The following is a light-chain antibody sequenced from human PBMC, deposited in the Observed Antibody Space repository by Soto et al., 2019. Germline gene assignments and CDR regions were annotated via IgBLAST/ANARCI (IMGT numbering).Light chain of an antibody. CDR1: QGVSSY. CDR3: QQYHNWPPWT. J-gene: IGKJ1*01. V-gene: IGKV3D-15*01. Sequence: EIVLTQSPATLSLSPWEIATLSCRASQGVSSYLAWYQQKPGQAPRLLIYGASTRASDTPARFSGSGSVTDFTLIISGLQSEDSAVYYCQQYHNWPPWTFGQGTKVDIK. CDR2: GAS.